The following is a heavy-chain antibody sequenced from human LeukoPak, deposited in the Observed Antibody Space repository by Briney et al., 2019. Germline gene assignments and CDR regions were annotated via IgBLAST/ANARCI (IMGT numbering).Heavy chain of an antibody. Sequence: GSVRVSCKASRYTFTDYNMHWVRQAPGQGREWMGWINPKSGETRYEQNFQGRVTMTRDTSITTAYMELSRLRSDDTAVYYCAREAGDNTYNVWGQGTMVTVSS. D-gene: IGHD7-27*01. V-gene: IGHV1-2*02. CDR1: RYTFTDYN. CDR2: INPKSGET. CDR3: AREAGDNTYNV. J-gene: IGHJ3*01.